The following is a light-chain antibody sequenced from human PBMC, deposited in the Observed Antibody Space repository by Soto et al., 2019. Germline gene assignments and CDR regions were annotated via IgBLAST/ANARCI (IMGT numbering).Light chain of an antibody. V-gene: IGKV3-15*01. CDR3: QKRSNWPFT. Sequence: EIVMTQSPATLSVSPGERATLSCRASQSVSSNLASYQQKPGQAPRPLIYGAPTRATGIPARFSGGGSGTDFTLTISSLEPEDFAVYYCQKRSNWPFTFGQGTRLEI. CDR2: GAP. J-gene: IGKJ5*01. CDR1: QSVSSN.